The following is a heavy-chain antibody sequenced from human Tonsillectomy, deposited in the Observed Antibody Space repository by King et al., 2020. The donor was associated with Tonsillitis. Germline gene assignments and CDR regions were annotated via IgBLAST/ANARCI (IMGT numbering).Heavy chain of an antibody. V-gene: IGHV3-23*04. Sequence: VQLVESGGGLVQPGGSLRLSCAASGFTFSSYAMSWVRQAPGKGLEWVSAISGIGGSTYYADSVQVRFTISRENSKNTLYLKLNSLRAEDTAVFYCAKAPTGGATYIDYWGQGTLVTVSS. CDR3: AKAPTGGATYIDY. CDR1: GFTFSSYA. D-gene: IGHD1-26*01. J-gene: IGHJ4*02. CDR2: ISGIGGST.